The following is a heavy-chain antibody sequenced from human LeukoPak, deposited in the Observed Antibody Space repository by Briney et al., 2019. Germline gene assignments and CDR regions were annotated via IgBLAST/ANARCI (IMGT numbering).Heavy chain of an antibody. J-gene: IGHJ5*01. D-gene: IGHD2-21*02. CDR1: GFTFSSYA. Sequence: PGGSLRLSCAASGFTFSSYAMHWVRQAPGKGLEWVAVISYDGSNKYYADSVKGRFTISRDNSKNTLLLQMNSLRAEDSAVYYCAKGGHPAVVTTRFDSWGQGTLVTVSS. CDR2: ISYDGSNK. V-gene: IGHV3-30-3*01. CDR3: AKGGHPAVVTTRFDS.